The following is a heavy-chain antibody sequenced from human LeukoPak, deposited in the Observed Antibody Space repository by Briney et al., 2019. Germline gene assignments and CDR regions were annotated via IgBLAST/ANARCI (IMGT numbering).Heavy chain of an antibody. Sequence: GGSLRLSCAASGFTFNSSGIHWVRQAPGKGLEWVAVIWFDGTYKDNADSVRGRFTISRDNYRNTVYLQMNSLRVEDTAVYYCARDGPGNLDSWGQGTLVTVSS. V-gene: IGHV3-33*01. J-gene: IGHJ4*02. CDR3: ARDGPGNLDS. CDR2: IWFDGTYK. CDR1: GFTFNSSG.